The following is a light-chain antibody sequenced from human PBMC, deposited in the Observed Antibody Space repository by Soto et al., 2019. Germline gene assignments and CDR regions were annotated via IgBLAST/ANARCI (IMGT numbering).Light chain of an antibody. CDR3: QSYDSSNLHVV. Sequence: NFMLTQPHSVSESPGKTVTISCTRSSGSIASNYVQWYQQPPGSAPTTVIYEDNQRPSGVPDRFSGSIDSSSNSASLTISGLKTEDEADYYCQSYDSSNLHVVFGGGTKVTVL. CDR2: EDN. CDR1: SGSIASNY. J-gene: IGLJ2*01. V-gene: IGLV6-57*04.